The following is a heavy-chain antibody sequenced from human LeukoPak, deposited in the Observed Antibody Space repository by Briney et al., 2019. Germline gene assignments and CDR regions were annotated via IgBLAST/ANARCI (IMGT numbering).Heavy chain of an antibody. D-gene: IGHD3-3*01. V-gene: IGHV1-8*03. CDR1: GYTFTSYD. CDR2: MNPNSGNT. J-gene: IGHJ3*02. Sequence: ASVKVSCKASGYTFTSYDINWVRQATGQGLEWMGWMNPNSGNTGYAQKFQGRVTITRNTSISTAYMELSSLRSEDTAVYYCARGAGYYGFWSGDAFDIWGQGTMVTVSS. CDR3: ARGAGYYGFWSGDAFDI.